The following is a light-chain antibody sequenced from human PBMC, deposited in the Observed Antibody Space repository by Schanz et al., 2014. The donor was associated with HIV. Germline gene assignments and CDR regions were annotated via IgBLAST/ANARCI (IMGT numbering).Light chain of an antibody. V-gene: IGLV2-14*03. CDR1: SSDVGGYNY. Sequence: QSVLTQPASVSGSPGQSITISCTGTSSDVGGYNYVSWYQQHPGKVPRLMIYDVNNRPPGVSSRFSGSKSGNTASLTISGLQADDEADYYCSSLSTSGAPVFGTGTKLTVL. CDR2: DVN. J-gene: IGLJ1*01. CDR3: SSLSTSGAPV.